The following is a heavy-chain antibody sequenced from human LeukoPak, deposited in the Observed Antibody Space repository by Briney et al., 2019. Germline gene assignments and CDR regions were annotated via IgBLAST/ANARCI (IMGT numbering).Heavy chain of an antibody. CDR3: ARGRAHRRTYQLLSPFDY. V-gene: IGHV4-34*01. J-gene: IGHJ4*02. CDR1: GGSVFGYY. D-gene: IGHD2-2*01. CDR2: INHSGST. Sequence: SETLSLTCAVSGGSVFGYYWSWIRQPPGKGLEWIGEINHSGSTNYNPSLKSRVTISVDTSKNQFSLKLSSVTAADTAVYYCARGRAHRRTYQLLSPFDYWGQGTLVTVSS.